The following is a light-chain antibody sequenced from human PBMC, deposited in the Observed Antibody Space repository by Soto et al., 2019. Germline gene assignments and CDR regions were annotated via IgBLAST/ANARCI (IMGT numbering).Light chain of an antibody. J-gene: IGKJ5*01. CDR1: QRVXSN. Sequence: DMLMTQSPSTLSVSPGEGATLPCMARQRVXSNFAWYQHKPGQAPRLLIXGASSRFNGFPDRFSGSGSVTDFTLTISSLQSEDFGGYYCQQYNNWPPITFGQGTRLEI. CDR2: GAS. CDR3: QQYNNWPPIT. V-gene: IGKV3-15*01.